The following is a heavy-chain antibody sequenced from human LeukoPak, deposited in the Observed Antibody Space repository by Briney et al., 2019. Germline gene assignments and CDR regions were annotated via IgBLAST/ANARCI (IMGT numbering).Heavy chain of an antibody. CDR1: GFTFSSYG. D-gene: IGHD3-16*01. V-gene: IGHV3-30*02. Sequence: PGGSLRLSCAASGFTFSSYGMHWVRQAPGKGLEWVAFIRYDGSNKYYADSVKGRFTISRDNSKNTLYLQMNSLRAEDTAVYYCAKDRGTYYDYVWGSPDYWGQGTLVTVSS. J-gene: IGHJ4*02. CDR2: IRYDGSNK. CDR3: AKDRGTYYDYVWGSPDY.